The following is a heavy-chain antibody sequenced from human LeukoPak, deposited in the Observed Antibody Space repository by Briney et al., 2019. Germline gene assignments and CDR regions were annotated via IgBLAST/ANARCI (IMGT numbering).Heavy chain of an antibody. CDR3: AKVPSVYCSSTSCYLDY. Sequence: GGSLRLSCAASGFTFSSYAMSWVRQAPGKGLEWVSAISGSGGSTYYADSVKGRFTISRDNSKNTLHMQMNSLRAEDTAVYYCAKVPSVYCSSTSCYLDYWGQGTLVTVSS. J-gene: IGHJ4*02. V-gene: IGHV3-23*01. CDR1: GFTFSSYA. CDR2: ISGSGGST. D-gene: IGHD2-2*01.